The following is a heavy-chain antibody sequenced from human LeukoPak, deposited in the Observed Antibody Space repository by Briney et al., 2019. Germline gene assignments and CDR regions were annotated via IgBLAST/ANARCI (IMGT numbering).Heavy chain of an antibody. CDR3: ATLMRGPTGYSGYGGEDY. D-gene: IGHD5-12*01. V-gene: IGHV3-23*01. CDR1: GFTFSNYA. Sequence: GGSLRLSCVGSGFTFSNYAMTWVRQGQGTGLQWVSAITGSGGSAFHADSVKGRFAISRDNSKNTLYLQLNSLRDEDTAVYYCATLMRGPTGYSGYGGEDYWGQGTLVTASS. CDR2: ITGSGGSA. J-gene: IGHJ4*02.